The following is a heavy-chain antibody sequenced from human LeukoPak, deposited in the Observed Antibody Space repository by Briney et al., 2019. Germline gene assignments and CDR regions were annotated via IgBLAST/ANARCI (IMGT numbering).Heavy chain of an antibody. CDR3: ASSRGYVWGSYRPFAY. J-gene: IGHJ4*02. V-gene: IGHV4-34*01. CDR1: GGSFSGYY. D-gene: IGHD3-16*02. CDR2: INHSGST. Sequence: SETLSLTCAVYGGSFSGYYWSWIRQPPGKGLEWIGEINHSGSTNYNPSLKSRVTISVDTSKNQFSLKLSSVTAADTAVYYCASSRGYVWGSYRPFAYWGQGTLVTVSS.